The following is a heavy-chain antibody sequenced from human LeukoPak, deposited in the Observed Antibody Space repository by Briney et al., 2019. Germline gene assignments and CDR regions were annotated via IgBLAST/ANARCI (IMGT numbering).Heavy chain of an antibody. V-gene: IGHV3-74*01. D-gene: IGHD6-19*01. CDR3: ASDAGYDIGSYVGSRWYFDL. J-gene: IGHJ2*01. CDR2: INSDGSST. Sequence: GGSLRLSCAASGFTFSNYWMHWARQAPGKGQMWVSHINSDGSSTNYADSVKGRFTISRDNAKNTLYLQMNSLSAEDTATYYCASDAGYDIGSYVGSRWYFDLWGRGTLVTVSS. CDR1: GFTFSNYW.